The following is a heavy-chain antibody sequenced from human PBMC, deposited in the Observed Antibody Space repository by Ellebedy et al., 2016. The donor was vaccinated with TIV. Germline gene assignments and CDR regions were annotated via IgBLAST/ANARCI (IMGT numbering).Heavy chain of an antibody. CDR2: ISYDAKNK. J-gene: IGHJ4*02. V-gene: IGHV3-30*03. CDR1: GFTLSSYA. CDR3: ARGETWILNS. Sequence: PGGSLRLSCAASGFTLSSYAMHWVRQAPGKGLEWVAVISYDAKNKFYTDSVKGRFTISRDDSKNTLFLQMSSLRTEDTAIYYCARGETWILNSWGQGALVTVSS. D-gene: IGHD5-12*01.